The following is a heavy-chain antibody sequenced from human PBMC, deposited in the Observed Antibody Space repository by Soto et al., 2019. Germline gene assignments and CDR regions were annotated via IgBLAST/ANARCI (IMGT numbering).Heavy chain of an antibody. D-gene: IGHD3-9*01. J-gene: IGHJ6*02. V-gene: IGHV3-30*18. CDR3: AKDLSDILTGYSWALYYYYYYGMDV. Sequence: GGSLRLSCAASGFTFSSYGMHWVRQAPGKGLEWVAVISYDGGNKYYADSVKGRFTISRDNSKNTLYLQMNSLRAEDTAVYYCAKDLSDILTGYSWALYYYYYYGMDVWGQGTTVTVSS. CDR2: ISYDGGNK. CDR1: GFTFSSYG.